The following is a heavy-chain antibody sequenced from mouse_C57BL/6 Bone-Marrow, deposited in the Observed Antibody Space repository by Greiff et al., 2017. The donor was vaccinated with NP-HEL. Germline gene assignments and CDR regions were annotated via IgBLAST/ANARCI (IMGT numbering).Heavy chain of an antibody. V-gene: IGHV14-4*01. CDR3: TTGERYFDV. CDR2: IDPENGDT. J-gene: IGHJ1*03. Sequence: EVKLVESGAELVRPGASVKLSCTASGFNIKDDYMHWVKQRPEQGLEWIGWIDPENGDTEYASKFQGKATITAETSSNTAYLQLSSLTSEDTAVYYCTTGERYFDVWGTGTTVTVSS. D-gene: IGHD2-13*01. CDR1: GFNIKDDY.